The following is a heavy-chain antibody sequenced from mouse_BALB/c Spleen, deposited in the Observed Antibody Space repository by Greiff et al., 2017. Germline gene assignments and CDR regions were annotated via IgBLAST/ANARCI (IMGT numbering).Heavy chain of an antibody. V-gene: IGHV2-6-7*01. D-gene: IGHD1-1*01. J-gene: IGHJ4*01. CDR2: IWGDGST. CDR1: GFSLTGYG. CDR3: ARDRSYYGSSYAMDY. Sequence: VKLVESGPGLVAPSQSLSITCTVSGFSLTGYGVNWVRQPPGKGLEWLGMIWGDGSTDYNSALKSRLSISKDNSKSQVFLKMNSLQTDDTARYYCARDRSYYGSSYAMDYWGQGTSVTVSS.